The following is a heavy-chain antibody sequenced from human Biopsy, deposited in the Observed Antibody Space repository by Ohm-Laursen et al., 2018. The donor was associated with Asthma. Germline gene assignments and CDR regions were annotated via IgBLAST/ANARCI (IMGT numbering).Heavy chain of an antibody. V-gene: IGHV3-53*01. CDR1: GFAVSRDY. D-gene: IGHD3-22*01. J-gene: IGHJ4*02. CDR3: ARGDSSNWSHYYFDY. Sequence: GSLRLSCAAPGFAVSRDYMFWVRQAPGKGLEWVSVIYSGGTSHTADSVRGRFTISRDYSKNTLYLQMYSLRAEDTAVYYCARGDSSNWSHYYFDYWGQGTLVTVSS. CDR2: IYSGGTS.